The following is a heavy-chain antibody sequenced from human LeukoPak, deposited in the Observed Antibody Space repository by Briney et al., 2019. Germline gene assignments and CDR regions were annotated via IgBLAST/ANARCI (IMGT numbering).Heavy chain of an antibody. CDR1: SYG. Sequence: SYGMHWVRQAPGKGLEWIGSIYYSGSTYYNPSLKSRVTMSLDTSKNQFSLKLTSVTAADTAVYYCARGAYSSGSAYDYWGQGTLVTVSS. D-gene: IGHD6-19*01. CDR3: ARGAYSSGSAYDY. V-gene: IGHV4-39*07. CDR2: IYYSGST. J-gene: IGHJ4*02.